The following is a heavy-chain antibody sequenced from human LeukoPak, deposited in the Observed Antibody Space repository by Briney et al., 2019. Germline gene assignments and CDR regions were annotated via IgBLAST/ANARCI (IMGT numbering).Heavy chain of an antibody. CDR1: GGSFSGYY. CDR2: INHSGST. D-gene: IGHD4-23*01. J-gene: IGHJ5*02. Sequence: SETLSLTCAVYGGSFSGYYWSWIRQPPGKGLEWIGEINHSGSTNYNPSLKSRVTISVDTSKNQFSLKLSSVTAADTAVYYCARGYGGSRYNWFDPWGQGTLVTVSS. CDR3: ARGYGGSRYNWFDP. V-gene: IGHV4-34*01.